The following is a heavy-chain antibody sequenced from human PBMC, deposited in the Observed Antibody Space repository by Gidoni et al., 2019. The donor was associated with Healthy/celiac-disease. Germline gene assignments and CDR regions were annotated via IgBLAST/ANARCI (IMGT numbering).Heavy chain of an antibody. CDR3: ARDRRKTGMKRLGGFDP. V-gene: IGHV3-66*02. CDR1: GFTVSSNY. D-gene: IGHD7-27*01. CDR2: IYSGGST. J-gene: IGHJ5*02. Sequence: EVQLVESGGGLVQPGGSLRLSCAASGFTVSSNYMSWVRQAPGKGLEWVSVIYSGGSTYYADSVKGRFTISRDNSKNTLYLQMNSLRAEDTAVYYCARDRRKTGMKRLGGFDPWGQGTLVTVSS.